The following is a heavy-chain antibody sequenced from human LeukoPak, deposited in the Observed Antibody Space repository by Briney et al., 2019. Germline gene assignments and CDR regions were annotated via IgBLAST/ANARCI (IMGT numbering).Heavy chain of an antibody. Sequence: SETLSLTCTVSGGSISSGGYYWSWIRQHPGKGLEWIGYIYYSGSTYSNPSLKSRVTISVDTSKNQFSLNLSSVTAADTAVYYCARQLGYCSSTSCYADKVDYWGQGTLVTVSS. CDR2: IYYSGST. CDR3: ARQLGYCSSTSCYADKVDY. CDR1: GGSISSGGYY. J-gene: IGHJ4*02. D-gene: IGHD2-2*01. V-gene: IGHV4-31*03.